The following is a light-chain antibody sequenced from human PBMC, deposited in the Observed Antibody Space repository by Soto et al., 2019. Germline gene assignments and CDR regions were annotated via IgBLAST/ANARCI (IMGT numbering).Light chain of an antibody. CDR2: CAS. J-gene: IGKJ5*01. CDR3: QQYYSTIT. CDR1: QSVLYSSNNKNY. V-gene: IGKV4-1*01. Sequence: DIVMTQSPDSLAVSLRERATINCKSSQSVLYSSNNKNYLAWYQQKRGQPTKLLIYCASTRESGVPDRFSGSGSGTDFTLTISRLEAEDVAVYYCQQYYSTITFGQGTRLEIK.